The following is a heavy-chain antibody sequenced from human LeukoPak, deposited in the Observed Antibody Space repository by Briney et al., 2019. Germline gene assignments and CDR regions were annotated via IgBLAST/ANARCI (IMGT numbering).Heavy chain of an antibody. CDR2: ISSSGGST. Sequence: GGSLRPSCAASGFTFSSYAMSWVRQAPGKGLEWVSVISSSGGSTYYADSVKGRFTISRDNSKNTLYLQMNSLRAEDTAVYYCAKDEEYYGSGREYDAFDIWGQGTMVTVSS. CDR1: GFTFSSYA. J-gene: IGHJ3*02. CDR3: AKDEEYYGSGREYDAFDI. V-gene: IGHV3-23*01. D-gene: IGHD3-10*01.